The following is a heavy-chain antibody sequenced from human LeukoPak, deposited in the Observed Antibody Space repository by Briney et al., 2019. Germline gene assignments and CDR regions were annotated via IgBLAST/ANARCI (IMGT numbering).Heavy chain of an antibody. CDR2: ISSSSSTI. D-gene: IGHD6-19*01. J-gene: IGHJ3*02. V-gene: IGHV3-48*02. CDR3: ARELSGWANDFDI. Sequence: GASLRLSCAASGYTFSSYSMNWVRQAPGQGLEWVSYISSSSSTIYYADTVKGRFTIPRDNAKNSLYMQMNSLRDEDTAVYYCARELSGWANDFDIWGQGTMVTVSS. CDR1: GYTFSSYS.